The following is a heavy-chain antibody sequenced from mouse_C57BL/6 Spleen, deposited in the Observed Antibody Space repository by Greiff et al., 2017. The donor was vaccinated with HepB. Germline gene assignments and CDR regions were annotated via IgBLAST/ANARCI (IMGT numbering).Heavy chain of an antibody. CDR2: IDPSDSYT. Sequence: VQLQQSGAELVMPGASVKLSCKASGYTFTSYWMHWVKQRPGQGLEWIGEIDPSDSYTNYNQKFKGKSTLTVDKSSSTAYMQLSSLTSEDSAVYYCASSAYWGQGTLVTVSA. CDR1: GYTFTSYW. J-gene: IGHJ3*01. CDR3: ASSAY. V-gene: IGHV1-69*01.